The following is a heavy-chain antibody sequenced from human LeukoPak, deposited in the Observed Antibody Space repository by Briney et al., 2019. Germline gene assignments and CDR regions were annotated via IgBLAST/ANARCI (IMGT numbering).Heavy chain of an antibody. CDR2: VSYDGSTI. D-gene: IGHD6-13*01. J-gene: IGHJ4*02. CDR3: VRRSPAGCLDY. Sequence: GGSLRLFCAASGFTFNTYAMHWVRQSPGKGLEGVAVVSYDGSTIYYADSVKGRFTISRDNSKNTLHLEMNSLRVEDTAVYYCVRRSPAGCLDYWGQGTLVTVSS. CDR1: GFTFNTYA. V-gene: IGHV3-30-3*01.